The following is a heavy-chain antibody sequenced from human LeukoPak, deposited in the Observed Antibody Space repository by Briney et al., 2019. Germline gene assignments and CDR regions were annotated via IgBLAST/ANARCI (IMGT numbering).Heavy chain of an antibody. D-gene: IGHD6-6*01. CDR3: ARDLDPSSSPFPYYFDY. CDR2: ISPGSSTI. Sequence: GGSLRLSCAASGFAFSTYSMIWVRQAPGKGLEWVSYISPGSSTIYYADFAKGRFTISRDDGEKSLYLQMNPLRAEDTAVYYCARDLDPSSSPFPYYFDYWGQGTLVTVSS. V-gene: IGHV3-48*01. J-gene: IGHJ4*02. CDR1: GFAFSTYS.